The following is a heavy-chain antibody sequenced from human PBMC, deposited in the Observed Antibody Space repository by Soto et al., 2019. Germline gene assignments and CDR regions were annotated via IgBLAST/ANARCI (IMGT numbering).Heavy chain of an antibody. D-gene: IGHD3-3*01. CDR1: GGSFSGYY. CDR2: INHSGRA. CDR3: AGQRLNYNFLSAPTTFQS. Sequence: QVQLQQWGAGLLKPSETLSLNCGVSGGSFSGYYWSWLRQPPGKGLEGIGEINHSGRATCNPSLKSRVTLTVTTPRTQSALNLRSVLAAVSSADYAAGQRLNYNFLSAPTTFQSWGQGTMVCVSS. V-gene: IGHV4-34*01. J-gene: IGHJ3*01.